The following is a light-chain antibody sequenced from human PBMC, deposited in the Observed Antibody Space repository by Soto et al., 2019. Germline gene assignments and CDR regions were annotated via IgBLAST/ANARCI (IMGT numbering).Light chain of an antibody. CDR1: SSNIGSNT. V-gene: IGLV1-44*01. CDR2: IND. Sequence: QSALTQPASVSGSPGQSITISCSGSSSNIGSNTVNWYQQLPGTAPKLLIFINDQRPSGVPDRFSGSKSGTSASLAISGLHSEDEADYYCAAWDDSLSTWVFGGGTKLTVL. J-gene: IGLJ3*02. CDR3: AAWDDSLSTWV.